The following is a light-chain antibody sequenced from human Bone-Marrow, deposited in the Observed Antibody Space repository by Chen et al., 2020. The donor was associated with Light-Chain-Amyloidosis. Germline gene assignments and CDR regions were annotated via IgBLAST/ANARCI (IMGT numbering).Light chain of an antibody. J-gene: IGKJ5*01. CDR1: QSVNNY. CDR3: QQRSNWPIT. Sequence: EIVLTQSPATLSLSPGERGTLSCRTSQSVNNYLAWYQQKPGQAPRLHIYDASNRATGIPARFSGSGSGTGFTLTISRLEPEDFAVYYCQQRSNWPITFGQGTRLEIK. CDR2: DAS. V-gene: IGKV3-11*01.